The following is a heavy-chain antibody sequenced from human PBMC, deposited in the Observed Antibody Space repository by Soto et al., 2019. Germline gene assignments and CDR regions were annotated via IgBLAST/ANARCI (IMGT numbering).Heavy chain of an antibody. V-gene: IGHV3-53*02. J-gene: IGHJ6*02. Sequence: EVQLVETGGGLIQPGGSLRLSCAASGFTVSSNYMSWVRQAPGKGLEWVSIIYSGGSTYYADSVKGRFTISRDNSKNTLYLQMNSLRAEDTAVYYCARDNYYYGMDVWGQGTTVTVSS. CDR3: ARDNYYYGMDV. CDR2: IYSGGST. CDR1: GFTVSSNY.